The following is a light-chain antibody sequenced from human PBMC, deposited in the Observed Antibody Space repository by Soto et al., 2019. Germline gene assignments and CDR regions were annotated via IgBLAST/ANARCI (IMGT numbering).Light chain of an antibody. Sequence: EIVMPQSPATLSVSPGERATLSCRASQSVSSNLAWYQQKPGQAPRLLIYGASTRATGIPARFSGSGSGTEFTLTISSLQSEDFAVYYCKKYNNWPPYTCGQGTKLEIK. J-gene: IGKJ2*01. CDR2: GAS. V-gene: IGKV3-15*01. CDR3: KKYNNWPPYT. CDR1: QSVSSN.